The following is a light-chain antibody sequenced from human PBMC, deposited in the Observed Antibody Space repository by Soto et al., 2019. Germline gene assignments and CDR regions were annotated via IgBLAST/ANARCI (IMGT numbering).Light chain of an antibody. J-gene: IGKJ1*01. CDR1: QSVSNN. Sequence: ILMTQSPATLSVSPGERATLSCRASQSVSNNLAWYQQKPGQAPRLLIYDASTMATAIPARFSGRGSGTEFTLTISGLQSDDFALYYCQQYNNWPTWTFGQGTKVEIK. V-gene: IGKV3-15*01. CDR2: DAS. CDR3: QQYNNWPTWT.